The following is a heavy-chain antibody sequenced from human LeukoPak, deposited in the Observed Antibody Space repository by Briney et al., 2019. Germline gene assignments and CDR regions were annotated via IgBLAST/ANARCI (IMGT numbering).Heavy chain of an antibody. J-gene: IGHJ6*03. CDR3: ARDPSTYYLYYMDV. CDR2: IYSSGNT. CDR1: GGSISSGSDY. D-gene: IGHD3-22*01. V-gene: IGHV4-61*09. Sequence: SETLSLTCTVSGGSISSGSDYWSWIRQPAGKGLEWIGHIYSSGNTKYNPSLKSRVTISVDTSKNQFSLNLRYVTAADTAVYYCARDPSTYYLYYMDVWGKGTTVTISS.